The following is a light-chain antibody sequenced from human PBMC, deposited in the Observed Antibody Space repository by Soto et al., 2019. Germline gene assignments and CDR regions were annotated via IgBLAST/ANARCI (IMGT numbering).Light chain of an antibody. J-gene: IGKJ1*01. CDR2: DAS. CDR3: QVRDVWPS. Sequence: IVFTQSPATLSLSPGERAALSCRASQSLSTSLAWYQHKPGQAPRLFIYDASKRAPGIPARFSGSGSGTDFTLTISSLEPEDFAVYYCQVRDVWPSFGQGTKVDIK. V-gene: IGKV3-11*01. CDR1: QSLSTS.